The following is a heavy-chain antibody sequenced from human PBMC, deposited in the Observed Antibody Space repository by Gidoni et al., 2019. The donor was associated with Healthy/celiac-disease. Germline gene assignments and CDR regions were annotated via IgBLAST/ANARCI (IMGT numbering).Heavy chain of an antibody. J-gene: IGHJ6*02. Sequence: QVQLVESGGGVVSPGRSLRLPCAAPVSTSSSYGMHWVRQAPGKGLEWVAVIWYDGSNKYYADSVKGRFTIARDNSKNTLYLQMNSLRAEDAAVYYCARAIRVVALWTYYGMDVWGQGTTVTVSS. CDR2: IWYDGSNK. D-gene: IGHD2-15*01. CDR1: VSTSSSYG. V-gene: IGHV3-33*01. CDR3: ARAIRVVALWTYYGMDV.